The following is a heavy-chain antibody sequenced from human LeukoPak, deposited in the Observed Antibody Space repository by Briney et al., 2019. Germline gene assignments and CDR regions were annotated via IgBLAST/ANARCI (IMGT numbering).Heavy chain of an antibody. J-gene: IGHJ4*02. Sequence: SETLSLTCAVYGGSFSGYYWSWIRQPPGKGLEWIGEINHSGSTNYNPSLKSRVTISLDTSKNQFSLKLNSVTAADTAVYYCARAPGDFWSGASHFDYWGQGTLVTVSS. D-gene: IGHD3-3*01. CDR3: ARAPGDFWSGASHFDY. CDR2: INHSGST. V-gene: IGHV4-34*01. CDR1: GGSFSGYY.